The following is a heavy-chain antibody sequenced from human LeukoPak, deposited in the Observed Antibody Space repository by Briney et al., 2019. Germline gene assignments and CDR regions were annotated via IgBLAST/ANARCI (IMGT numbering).Heavy chain of an antibody. CDR2: IKQDGSEK. J-gene: IGHJ6*04. D-gene: IGHD3-10*02. Sequence: GGSLRLSCAASGFTFSSYWMSWVRQAPGKGLEWAANIKQDGSEKYYVDSVKGRFTISRDNAKNSLYLQMNSLRAEDTAVYYCAELGITMIGGVWGKGTTVTISS. CDR3: AELGITMIGGV. V-gene: IGHV3-7*01. CDR1: GFTFSSYW.